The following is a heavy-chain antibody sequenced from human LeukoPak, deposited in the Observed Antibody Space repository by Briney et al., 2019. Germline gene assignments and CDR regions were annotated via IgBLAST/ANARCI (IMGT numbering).Heavy chain of an antibody. D-gene: IGHD4-17*01. V-gene: IGHV4-59*01. CDR1: GGSISSYY. Sequence: SETLSLTCTVSGGSISSYYWSWIRQPPGKGLEWIGYIYYSGSTNYNPSLKSRVTISVDTSKNQFSLKLSSVTAADTAVYYCARGTEMTTVTVLDYWGQGTPVTVSS. CDR3: ARGTEMTTVTVLDY. J-gene: IGHJ4*02. CDR2: IYYSGST.